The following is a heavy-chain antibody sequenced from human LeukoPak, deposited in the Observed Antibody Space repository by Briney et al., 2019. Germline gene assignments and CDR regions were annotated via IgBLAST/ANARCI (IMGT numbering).Heavy chain of an antibody. CDR2: ISSDSGTI. D-gene: IGHD1-14*01. CDR3: ARAAQPGFDP. Sequence: GGSLRLTCGASGLTFSTYSMNWVRQAPGKGLEWVSYISSDSGTIYYADSVKGRFTISRDNAKNSLYLQMNSLRAEDTAVYYCARAAQPGFDPWGQGTLVTVSS. V-gene: IGHV3-48*01. J-gene: IGHJ5*02. CDR1: GLTFSTYS.